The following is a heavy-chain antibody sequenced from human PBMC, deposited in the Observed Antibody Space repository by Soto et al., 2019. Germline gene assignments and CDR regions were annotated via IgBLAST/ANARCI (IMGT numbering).Heavy chain of an antibody. CDR3: ERGVTTVTTPSSLLDH. J-gene: IGHJ4*02. CDR1: GYTFTGYY. D-gene: IGHD4-17*01. CDR2: INPNSGGT. V-gene: IGHV1-2*02. Sequence: ASVKVSCKASGYTFTGYYMQWVRQAPGQGLVWMGWINPNSGGTKYEQKYQGRVTMTRDTSISTAYMELSRLRSDDTAVYYCERGVTTVTTPSSLLDHWGQGTLVAVSA.